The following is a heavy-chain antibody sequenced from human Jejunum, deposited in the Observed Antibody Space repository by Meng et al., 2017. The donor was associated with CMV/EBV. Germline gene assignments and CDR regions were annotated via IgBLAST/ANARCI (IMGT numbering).Heavy chain of an antibody. Sequence: VQLQASGPGMVEPSQTLSLTCTVSGGSIASDDYWWSWIRQPPGKGLEWIGYIYHKGHTYYNPSLRSRISISVDTSKNQFSLRLNSVTAADTAVYYCARDKAGYKNCDSWGQGTLVTVSS. V-gene: IGHV4-30-4*08. D-gene: IGHD5-24*01. CDR2: IYHKGHT. J-gene: IGHJ5*01. CDR3: ARDKAGYKNCDS. CDR1: GGSIASDDYW.